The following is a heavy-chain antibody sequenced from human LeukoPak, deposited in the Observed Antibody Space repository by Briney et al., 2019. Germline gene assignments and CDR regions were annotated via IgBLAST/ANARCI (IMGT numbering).Heavy chain of an antibody. CDR2: ISSSSSYI. V-gene: IGHV3-21*04. Sequence: GGSLRLSCAASGFTFSSYSMNWVRQAPGKGPEWVSSISSSSSYIYYADSVKGRFTISRDNAKNSLYLQMNSLRAEDTAVYYCARSLSSRFSGPRRPYYFDSWGQGTLVTVSS. CDR1: GFTFSSYS. CDR3: ARSLSSRFSGPRRPYYFDS. J-gene: IGHJ4*02. D-gene: IGHD3-16*02.